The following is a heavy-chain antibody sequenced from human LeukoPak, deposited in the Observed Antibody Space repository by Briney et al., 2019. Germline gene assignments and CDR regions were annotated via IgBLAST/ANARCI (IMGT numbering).Heavy chain of an antibody. J-gene: IGHJ1*01. CDR3: ARVTYYYDSSGYYYFEYFQH. CDR2: ISAYNGNT. Sequence: GASVKVSCKASGYTFTSYGISWVRQAPGQGLEWMGWISAYNGNTNYAQKLQGRVTMTTDTSTSTAYMELRSLRSDDTAVYYCARVTYYYDSSGYYYFEYFQHWGQGTLVTVSS. CDR1: GYTFTSYG. D-gene: IGHD3-22*01. V-gene: IGHV1-18*01.